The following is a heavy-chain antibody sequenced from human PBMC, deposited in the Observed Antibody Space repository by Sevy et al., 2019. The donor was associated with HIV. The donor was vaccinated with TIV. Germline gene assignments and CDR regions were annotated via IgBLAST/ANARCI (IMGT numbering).Heavy chain of an antibody. J-gene: IGHJ5*02. CDR1: GFTFSSYA. D-gene: IGHD3-3*01. CDR3: ARHLNVLRFLEWSRFDP. CDR2: ISGSGGST. Sequence: GGSLRLSCAASGFTFSSYAMSWVRQAPGKGLEWVSAISGSGGSTYHADSVKGRFTISRDNSKNTLYLQMNSLRAEDTAVYYCARHLNVLRFLEWSRFDPWGQGTLVTVSS. V-gene: IGHV3-23*01.